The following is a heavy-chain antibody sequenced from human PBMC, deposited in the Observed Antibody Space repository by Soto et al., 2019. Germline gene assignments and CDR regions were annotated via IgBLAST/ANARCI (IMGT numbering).Heavy chain of an antibody. J-gene: IGHJ6*02. CDR1: GFTFSSFA. D-gene: IGHD6-6*01. Sequence: LRLSCAASGFTFSSFAMSWVRQAPGKGLDWVSAISGSGGSTYSADAVKGRFTISRDNSKNTLYLQMNSLRAEDTAVYYCAKDLLPGSSSFYYYGMDVWGQGTTVTVSS. CDR3: AKDLLPGSSSFYYYGMDV. CDR2: ISGSGGST. V-gene: IGHV3-23*01.